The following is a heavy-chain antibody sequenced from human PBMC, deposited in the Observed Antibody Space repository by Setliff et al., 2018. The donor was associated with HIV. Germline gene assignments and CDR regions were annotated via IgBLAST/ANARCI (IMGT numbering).Heavy chain of an antibody. V-gene: IGHV4-39*01. J-gene: IGHJ4*02. CDR3: ARRGAYYDILTGYRSHYFDY. CDR2: IYYSGRT. D-gene: IGHD3-9*01. Sequence: SETLSLTCTVSGGSISSSSYYWGWIRQPQGQGLAWIGRIYYSGRTYYNTSLKSRVSISVDTSKNQFSLKLSSVTAADTAVYYCARRGAYYDILTGYRSHYFDYWGQGTLVTVSS. CDR1: GGSISSSSYY.